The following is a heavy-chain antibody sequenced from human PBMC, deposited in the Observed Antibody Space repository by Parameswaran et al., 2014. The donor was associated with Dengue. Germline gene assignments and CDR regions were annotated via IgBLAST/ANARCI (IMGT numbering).Heavy chain of an antibody. Sequence: WIRQPPGKGLEWMGIIYPGDSDTRYSPSFQGQVTISADKSISTAYLQWSSLKASDTAMYYCARMDGRGSTYWGQGTLVTVSS. CDR2: IYPGDSDT. D-gene: IGHD5-12*01. J-gene: IGHJ4*02. CDR3: ARMDGRGSTY. V-gene: IGHV5-51*01.